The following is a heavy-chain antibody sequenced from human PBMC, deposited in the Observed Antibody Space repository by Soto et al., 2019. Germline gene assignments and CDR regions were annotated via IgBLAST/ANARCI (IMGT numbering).Heavy chain of an antibody. D-gene: IGHD3-10*01. Sequence: PAWCVRHSCAPAAFTFSDYYMSWIRQAPGKGLEWVSYISSRGSTIYDADSVKGRFTISRDNVKNSLYLQMNSLRAEDTDAYYSASPMFRGVIITYHDAFDIGVQGTMVTVSS. J-gene: IGHJ3*02. CDR1: AFTFSDYY. V-gene: IGHV3-11*01. CDR2: ISSRGSTI. CDR3: ASPMFRGVIITYHDAFDI.